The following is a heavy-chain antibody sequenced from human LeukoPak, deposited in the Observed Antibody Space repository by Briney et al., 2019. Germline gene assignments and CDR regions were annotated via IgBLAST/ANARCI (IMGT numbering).Heavy chain of an antibody. CDR2: ISGSGGST. CDR1: GFTFSSYA. V-gene: IGHV3-23*01. Sequence: GGSLRLSCAASGFTFSSYAMSWVRQAPGKGLEWVSAISGSGGSTYYADSVKGRFTISRDNSKNTLYLQMNSLRAEDTAVYYCAKGLYIVVVLAAMSFDYWGQGTLVTVSS. D-gene: IGHD2-2*01. CDR3: AKGLYIVVVLAAMSFDY. J-gene: IGHJ4*02.